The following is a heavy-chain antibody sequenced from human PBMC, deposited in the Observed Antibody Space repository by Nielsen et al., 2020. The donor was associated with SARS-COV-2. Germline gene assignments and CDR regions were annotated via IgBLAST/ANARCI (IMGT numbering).Heavy chain of an antibody. CDR1: GGSFSGYY. V-gene: IGHV4-59*01. CDR3: AREGSGSYPDAFDV. CDR2: VHYTGTT. J-gene: IGHJ3*01. Sequence: SETLSLTCAVYGGSFSGYYWSWIRQPPGKGLEWIGYVHYTGTTKYKSSLKSRVTMSVDTSNNQFSLKLTSMTAADTAVYYCAREGSGSYPDAFDVWGQGTMVTVSS. D-gene: IGHD3-10*01.